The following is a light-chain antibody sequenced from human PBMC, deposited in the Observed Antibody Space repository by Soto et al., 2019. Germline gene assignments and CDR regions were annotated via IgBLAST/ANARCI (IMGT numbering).Light chain of an antibody. CDR2: DVN. V-gene: IGLV2-8*01. CDR1: SSDIGAYKY. J-gene: IGLJ1*01. CDR3: SSYAGTPYV. Sequence: QSVLTQPPSASGAPGQSVTISCTGTSSDIGAYKYVSWYQQHPGKPPKLMIYDVNKRPSGVPDRFSGARSGNTASLTVSGLQAEDEADYYYSSYAGTPYVFGTGTKVTVL.